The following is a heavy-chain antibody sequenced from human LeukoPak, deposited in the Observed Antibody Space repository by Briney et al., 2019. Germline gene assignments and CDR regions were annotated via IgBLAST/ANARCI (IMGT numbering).Heavy chain of an antibody. D-gene: IGHD2-15*01. V-gene: IGHV3-23*01. CDR3: AKEVVVAANPFDY. Sequence: GGSLRLTCAASGFTFSSFVMSWVRQAPGKGLEWVSAISGSGGSTYYADSVKGRFTISRDNSKNTLYLRMNSLRADDTAVYYCAKEVVVAANPFDYWGQGTLVTVSS. CDR1: GFTFSSFV. J-gene: IGHJ4*02. CDR2: ISGSGGST.